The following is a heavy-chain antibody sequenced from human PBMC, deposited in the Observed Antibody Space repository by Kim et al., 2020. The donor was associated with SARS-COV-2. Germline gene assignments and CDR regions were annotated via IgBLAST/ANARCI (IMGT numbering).Heavy chain of an antibody. Sequence: TKYGQKVKGRVIMTTDTSTNTAYMELWSLRADDTAIYYCARGAYGDVSFDYWGQGTLVTVSS. V-gene: IGHV1-18*01. CDR2: T. J-gene: IGHJ4*02. CDR3: ARGAYGDVSFDY. D-gene: IGHD4-17*01.